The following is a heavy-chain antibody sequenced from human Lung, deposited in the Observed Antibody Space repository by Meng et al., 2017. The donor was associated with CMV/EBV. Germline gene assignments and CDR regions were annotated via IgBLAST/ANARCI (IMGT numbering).Heavy chain of an antibody. CDR2: IYHSGST. D-gene: IGHD6-19*01. J-gene: IGHJ4*02. CDR1: GGSISSSNW. CDR3: ASFPPPGKQWLVTDY. V-gene: IGHV4-4*02. Sequence: QVALQGSGPGLVKPSGTLSLPCAVSGGSISSSNWWSWVRQPPGKGLEWIGEIYHSGSTNYNPSLKSRVTISVDKSKNQFSLKLSSVTAADTAVYYCASFPPPGKQWLVTDYWGQGTLVTVSS.